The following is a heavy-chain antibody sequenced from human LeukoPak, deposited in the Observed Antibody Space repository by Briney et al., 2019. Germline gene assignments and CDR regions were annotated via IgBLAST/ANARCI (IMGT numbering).Heavy chain of an antibody. V-gene: IGHV3-64*01. J-gene: IGHJ4*02. D-gene: IGHD6-13*01. Sequence: GGSLRLSCAASGFAFNTYSMNWVRQAPGKGLEYVSAISSNGGSTYYANSVKGRFTISRDNSKNTLYLQMGSLRAEDMAVYYCARGGRSMAAAGTNWGQGTLVTVSS. CDR1: GFAFNTYS. CDR3: ARGGRSMAAAGTN. CDR2: ISSNGGST.